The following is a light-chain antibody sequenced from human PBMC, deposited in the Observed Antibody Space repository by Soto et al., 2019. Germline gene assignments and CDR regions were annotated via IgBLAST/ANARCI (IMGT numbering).Light chain of an antibody. CDR2: DAS. V-gene: IGKV1-13*02. J-gene: IGKJ1*01. CDR1: QGISSA. Sequence: AIQLTQSPSSLSASVGDRVTITCRASQGISSALAWYQQKPGKAPNLLIYDASSLEGGVPSRFSGSGSGTDFTLTISSLQPEDFATYYCQQFNSYPRTFGQGTKVEIK. CDR3: QQFNSYPRT.